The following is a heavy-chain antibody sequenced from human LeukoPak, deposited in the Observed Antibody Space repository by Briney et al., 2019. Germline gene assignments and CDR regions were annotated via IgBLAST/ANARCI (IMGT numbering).Heavy chain of an antibody. CDR3: AKDQGSSWYYFDY. Sequence: GGSLRLACAASGFTFSSYGMHWVRQAPGKGLEWVAVIWYDGSNKYYADSVEGRFTISRDNSKNTLYLQMNSLRAEDTAVYYCAKDQGSSWYYFDYWGQGTLVTVSS. D-gene: IGHD6-13*01. CDR1: GFTFSSYG. J-gene: IGHJ4*02. CDR2: IWYDGSNK. V-gene: IGHV3-33*06.